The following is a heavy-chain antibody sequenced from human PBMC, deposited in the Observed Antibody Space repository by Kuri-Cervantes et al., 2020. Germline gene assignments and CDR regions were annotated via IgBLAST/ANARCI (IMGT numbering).Heavy chain of an antibody. J-gene: IGHJ4*02. CDR1: GYSISSGYY. CDR2: IYYSGST. Sequence: SETLSLTCAVSGYSISSGYYWGWIRQPPGKGLEWIGSIYYSGSTYYNPSLKSRLTISVDTSNNQFSLKLSSVTAADTAVYYCARGVGYSSSWSDYWGQGTLVTVSS. CDR3: ARGVGYSSSWSDY. D-gene: IGHD6-13*01. V-gene: IGHV4-38-2*01.